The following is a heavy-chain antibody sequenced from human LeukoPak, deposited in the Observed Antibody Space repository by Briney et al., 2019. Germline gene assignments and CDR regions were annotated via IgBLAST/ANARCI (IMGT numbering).Heavy chain of an antibody. CDR3: ARDASDTAMDNDAFDI. V-gene: IGHV1-69*05. Sequence: ASVKVSCKASGGTFSSYAISWVRQAPGQGLEGMGGIIPIFGTANYAQKFQGRVTITTDESTSTAYMELSSLRSEDTAVYYCARDASDTAMDNDAFDIWGQGTMVTVSS. D-gene: IGHD5-18*01. CDR2: IIPIFGTA. CDR1: GGTFSSYA. J-gene: IGHJ3*02.